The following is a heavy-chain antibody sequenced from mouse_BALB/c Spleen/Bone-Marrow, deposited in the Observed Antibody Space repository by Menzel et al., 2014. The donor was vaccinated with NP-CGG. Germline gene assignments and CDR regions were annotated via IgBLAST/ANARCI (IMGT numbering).Heavy chain of an antibody. CDR3: ARRYDYAMDY. D-gene: IGHD2-14*01. CDR2: INPSSGYT. V-gene: IGHV1-4*01. CDR1: GYTFTSYT. J-gene: IGHJ4*01. Sequence: QVQLKQSGAELARPGASVKMSCKASGYTFTSYTMHWVKQRPGQGLEWIGYINPSSGYTNYNQKFKDKATLTADKSSSTAYMQLSSLTSEDPAVCYCARRYDYAMDYWGQGTSVTVSS.